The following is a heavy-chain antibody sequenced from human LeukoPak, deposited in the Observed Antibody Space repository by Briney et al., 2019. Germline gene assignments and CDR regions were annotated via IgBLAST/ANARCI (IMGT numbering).Heavy chain of an antibody. CDR3: ARDLVTTYGYYYGMDV. D-gene: IGHD4-17*01. J-gene: IGHJ6*02. CDR2: ISSSSSYI. V-gene: IGHV3-21*01. CDR1: GFTFSSYS. Sequence: GGSLRLSCAASGFTFSSYSMNWVRQAPGKGLEWVSSISSSSSYIYYADSVKGRFAISRDNAKNSLYLQMNSLRAEDTAVYYCARDLVTTYGYYYGMDVWGQGTTVTVSS.